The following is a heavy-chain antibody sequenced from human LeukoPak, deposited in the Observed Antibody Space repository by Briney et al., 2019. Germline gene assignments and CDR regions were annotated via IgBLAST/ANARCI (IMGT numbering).Heavy chain of an antibody. J-gene: IGHJ4*02. V-gene: IGHV3-15*01. D-gene: IGHD1-20*01. Sequence: PGGSLRLSCAASGFTFSSYGMHWARQAPGKGLEWVGRIKSKTDGGTADYSAPVKGRFTISRDDSKNTVFLHMDSLRTEDTGLYYCITLYSSDNWTPYWGQGTLVTVSS. CDR3: ITLYSSDNWTPY. CDR2: IKSKTDGGTA. CDR1: GFTFSSYG.